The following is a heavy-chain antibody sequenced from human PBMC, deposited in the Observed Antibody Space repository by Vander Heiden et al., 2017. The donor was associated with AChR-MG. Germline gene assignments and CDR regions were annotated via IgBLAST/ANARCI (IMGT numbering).Heavy chain of an antibody. CDR2: INHSGST. CDR1: GGSFIGYY. J-gene: IGHJ4*02. Sequence: QVQLQQWGAGLLKPSEPLSLTCAVSGGSFIGYYWSWIRQPPGKGLEWIGEINHSGSTNYNPSLKSRVTISVDTSKNQFSLKLSSVAAADTAVYYCASPGYSGSYYFDYWGQGTLVTVSS. CDR3: ASPGYSGSYYFDY. V-gene: IGHV4-34*01. D-gene: IGHD1-26*01.